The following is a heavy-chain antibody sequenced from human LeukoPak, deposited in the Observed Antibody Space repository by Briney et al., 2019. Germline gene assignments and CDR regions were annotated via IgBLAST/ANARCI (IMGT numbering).Heavy chain of an antibody. V-gene: IGHV5-51*01. CDR1: GYSFTSYW. J-gene: IGHJ5*02. D-gene: IGHD1-7*01. Sequence: GESLKISCKGSGYSFTSYWIGWVRQMPGKGLEGMGIIYPGDSDTRYSPSLQGQVTISADKSIRTAYLQWSSLTASDTAMYYCARHMGTRGTHWFDPWGQGTLVTVSS. CDR2: IYPGDSDT. CDR3: ARHMGTRGTHWFDP.